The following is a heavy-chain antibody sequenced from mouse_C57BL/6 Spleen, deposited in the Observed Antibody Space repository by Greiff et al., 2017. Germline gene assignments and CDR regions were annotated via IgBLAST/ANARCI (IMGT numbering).Heavy chain of an antibody. V-gene: IGHV5-9-1*02. CDR1: GFTFSSYA. Sequence: EVHLVESGEGLVKPGGSLKLSCAASGFTFSSYAMSWVRQTPEKRLEWVAYISSGGDYIYYADTVKGRFTISRDNARNTLYLQMSSLKSEDTAMYYWTRAGTTVVASFDYWGQGTTLTVSS. CDR3: TRAGTTVVASFDY. CDR2: ISSGGDYI. D-gene: IGHD1-1*01. J-gene: IGHJ2*01.